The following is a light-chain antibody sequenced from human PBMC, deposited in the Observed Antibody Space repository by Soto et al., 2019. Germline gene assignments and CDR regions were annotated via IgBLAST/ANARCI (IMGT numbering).Light chain of an antibody. CDR2: GAS. CDR1: QSISNTF. V-gene: IGKV3-20*01. CDR3: QQYGASPIYT. J-gene: IGKJ2*01. Sequence: EIALTQSPGTLSLSPGERATLSCRASQSISNTFLAWYQQKPGQAPRLLIYGASSRATGTPDRFSGSGSGTDFTLSISRLEPEDFAVYYCQQYGASPIYTFGQGTKLEIK.